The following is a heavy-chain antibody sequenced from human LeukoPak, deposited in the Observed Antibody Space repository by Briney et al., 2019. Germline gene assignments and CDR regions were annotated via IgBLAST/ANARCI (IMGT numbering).Heavy chain of an antibody. CDR1: GFSFSRYG. V-gene: IGHV3-23*01. D-gene: IGHD5-12*01. CDR2: IRGNGET. CDR3: AKGGWATGYDSYYFDY. Sequence: GGSLRLSCAASGFSFSRYGMKWVRQAPGKGLEWVSSIRGNGETFYADSVKGRFTLSSDSSRNTVYFQLNNLRVEDTALYYCAKGGWATGYDSYYFDYWGQGTLVTVSS. J-gene: IGHJ4*02.